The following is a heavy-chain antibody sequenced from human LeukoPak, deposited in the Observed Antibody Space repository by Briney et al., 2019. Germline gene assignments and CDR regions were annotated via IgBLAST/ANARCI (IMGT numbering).Heavy chain of an antibody. CDR3: ARDGYSSGYYWEDH. V-gene: IGHV1-2*02. CDR1: GYTFTGYY. D-gene: IGHD3-22*01. Sequence: ASVKVSCKASGYTFTGYYMHWVRQAPGQGLEWMGWINPNSGGTNYAQKFQGRVTMTRDTSISTAYMELSRLRSDDTAVYYCARDGYSSGYYWEDHWGQGTLVTVSS. J-gene: IGHJ4*02. CDR2: INPNSGGT.